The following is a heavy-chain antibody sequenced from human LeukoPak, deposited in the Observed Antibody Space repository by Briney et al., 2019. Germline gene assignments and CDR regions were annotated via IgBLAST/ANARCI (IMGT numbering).Heavy chain of an antibody. CDR2: INAGNGNT. CDR3: AADERSYSGRYYYYYGMDV. V-gene: IGHV1-3*01. Sequence: ASVTVSCTASGYTFTIYAMHWVRPAPGQRLEWMGWINAGNGNTKYSQKFQGRVTITRDTSASTAYMELSSLRSEDTAVYYCAADERSYSGRYYYYYGMDVWGQGTTVTVSS. D-gene: IGHD1-26*01. CDR1: GYTFTIYA. J-gene: IGHJ6*02.